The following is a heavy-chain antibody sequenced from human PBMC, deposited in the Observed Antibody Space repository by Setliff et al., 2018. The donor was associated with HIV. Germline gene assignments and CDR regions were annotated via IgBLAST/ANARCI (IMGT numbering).Heavy chain of an antibody. Sequence: GGSLRLSCAASGFIFDDYVMHWVRQAPGRGLEWVSSINWNSDNRGYADSVRGRFTISRDNAKNSLYLQMNSLRVEDTALYFCAKDISGPPPDYYDTSGYYEGAFDVWGQGTLVTVSS. CDR2: INWNSDNR. J-gene: IGHJ3*01. CDR3: AKDISGPPPDYYDTSGYYEGAFDV. CDR1: GFIFDDYV. V-gene: IGHV3-9*01. D-gene: IGHD3-22*01.